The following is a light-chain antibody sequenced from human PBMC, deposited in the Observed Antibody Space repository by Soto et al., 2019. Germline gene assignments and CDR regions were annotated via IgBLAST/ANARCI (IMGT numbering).Light chain of an antibody. CDR2: TAS. V-gene: IGKV1-5*03. CDR1: QNIKRH. CDR3: QQYDLYSA. J-gene: IGKJ1*01. Sequence: DIQMTQSPSTLSASVGDRVTITCRASQNIKRHLAWYQQKPGKAPKLLIYTASSLQSGVPSRFSGSGSGTESTLTSSSLQPQDFATFYCQQYDLYSAFGQGTKVEI.